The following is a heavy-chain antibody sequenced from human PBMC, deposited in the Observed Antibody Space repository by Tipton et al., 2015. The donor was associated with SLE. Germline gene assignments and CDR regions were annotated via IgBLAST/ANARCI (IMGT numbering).Heavy chain of an antibody. CDR1: GFTFSSYA. D-gene: IGHD6-19*01. V-gene: IGHV3-23*01. CDR3: AKGKGQWLATWAFDI. Sequence: GSLRLSCAASGFTFSSYAMSWVRQAPGKGLEWVPAISGSGGSTYYADSVKGRFTISRDNSKNTLYLQMNSLRAEDTAVYYCAKGKGQWLATWAFDIWGQGTMVTVSS. CDR2: ISGSGGST. J-gene: IGHJ3*02.